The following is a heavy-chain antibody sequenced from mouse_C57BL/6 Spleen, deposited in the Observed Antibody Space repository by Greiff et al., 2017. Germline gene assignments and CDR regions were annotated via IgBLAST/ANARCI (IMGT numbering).Heavy chain of an antibody. V-gene: IGHV1-74*01. CDR3: AIRSITTRGYFDY. J-gene: IGHJ2*01. CDR2: IHPSDSDP. Sequence: QVQLQQPGAELVKPGASVKVSCKASGYTFTSYWMHWVKQRPGQGLEWIGRIHPSDSDPNYNQKFKGKATLTVDKSSSAAYMQLSSLTSEDSAVYYCAIRSITTRGYFDYWGQGTTLTVSS. D-gene: IGHD1-1*01. CDR1: GYTFTSYW.